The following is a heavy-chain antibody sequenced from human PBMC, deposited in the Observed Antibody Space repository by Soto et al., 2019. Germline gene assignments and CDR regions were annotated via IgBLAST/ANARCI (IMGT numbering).Heavy chain of an antibody. CDR3: AREERVVGWLAGRGFDY. V-gene: IGHV1-18*01. Sequence: ASVKVSCKASGYTFTSYGISWVRQAPGQGLEWMGWISAYNGNTNYAQKLQGRVTMTTDTSTSTAYMELRSLRSDDTAVYYCAREERVVGWLAGRGFDYWGQGTLVTVSS. D-gene: IGHD6-19*01. J-gene: IGHJ4*02. CDR1: GYTFTSYG. CDR2: ISAYNGNT.